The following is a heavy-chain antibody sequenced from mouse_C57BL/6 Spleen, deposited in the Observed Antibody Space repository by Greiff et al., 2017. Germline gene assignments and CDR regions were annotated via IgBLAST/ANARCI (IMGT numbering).Heavy chain of an antibody. J-gene: IGHJ3*01. CDR1: GYTFTSYW. CDR3: ARSGSNGSWFAY. V-gene: IGHV1-69*01. D-gene: IGHD2-5*01. CDR2: IDPSDSYT. Sequence: VQLQQSGAELVMPGASVKLSCKASGYTFTSYWMHWVKQRPGQGLEWIGEIDPSDSYTNYNQKFKGKSTLTVDKSSSTAYMQLSSLTSEDSAVYYCARSGSNGSWFAYWGQGTLVTVSA.